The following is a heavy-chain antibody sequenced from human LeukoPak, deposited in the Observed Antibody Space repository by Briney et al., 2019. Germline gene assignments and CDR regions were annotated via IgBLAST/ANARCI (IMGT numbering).Heavy chain of an antibody. J-gene: IGHJ6*03. CDR3: AKDRCSNGIGCYYYYMDV. CDR2: ISGSGGST. D-gene: IGHD2-8*01. Sequence: GGSLRLSCAASGFTFSSYGMSWVRQAPGKGLEWVSAISGSGGSTYYADSVKGRFTISRDSSKNILYLQVNSLRAEDTAVYYCAKDRCSNGIGCYYYYMDVWGKGTTVTISS. V-gene: IGHV3-23*01. CDR1: GFTFSSYG.